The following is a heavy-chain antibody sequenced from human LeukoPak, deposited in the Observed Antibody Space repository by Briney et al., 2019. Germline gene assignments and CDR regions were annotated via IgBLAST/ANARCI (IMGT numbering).Heavy chain of an antibody. CDR3: AKDPYWYSGSSYFDY. D-gene: IGHD1-26*01. CDR2: ISYDGSNK. Sequence: GGSLRLSCAASGFTFSSYGMHWARQAPGKGLEWVAVISYDGSNKYYADSVKGRFTISRDNSKNTLYLQMNSLRAEDTAVYYCAKDPYWYSGSSYFDYWGQGTLVTVSS. CDR1: GFTFSSYG. V-gene: IGHV3-30*18. J-gene: IGHJ4*02.